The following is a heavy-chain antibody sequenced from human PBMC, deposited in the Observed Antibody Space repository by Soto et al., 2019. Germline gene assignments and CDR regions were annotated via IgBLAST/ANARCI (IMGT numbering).Heavy chain of an antibody. CDR1: GGSFSGYY. V-gene: IGHV4-34*01. CDR2: INHSGST. Sequence: PSETLSLTCAVYGGSFSGYYWSWIRQPPGKGLEWIGEINHSGSTNYNPSLKSRVTISVDTSKNQFSLKLSSVTAADTAVYYCARVFVGEYSSSGADYWGQGTLVTVSS. D-gene: IGHD6-6*01. J-gene: IGHJ4*02. CDR3: ARVFVGEYSSSGADY.